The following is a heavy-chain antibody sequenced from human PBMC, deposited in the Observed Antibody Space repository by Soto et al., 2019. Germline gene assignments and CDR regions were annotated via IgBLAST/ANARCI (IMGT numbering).Heavy chain of an antibody. J-gene: IGHJ6*04. CDR3: ARGADVVLPRGEKRRLYYYYGMDV. D-gene: IGHD2-2*01. Sequence: KPSQTVSLTCTVSGDPITRGDYYCSWIGHSPGRGLEWIGYNYSGGCTYLNPSIKSRVSISQDTYKNQFSLKLTSVTAADTAVYYYARGADVVLPRGEKRRLYYYYGMDVCDKGTTVTAS. CDR2: NYSGGCT. V-gene: IGHV4-30-4*01. CDR1: GDPITRGDYY.